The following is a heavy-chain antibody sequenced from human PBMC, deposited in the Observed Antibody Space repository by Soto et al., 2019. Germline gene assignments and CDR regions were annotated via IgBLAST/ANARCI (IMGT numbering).Heavy chain of an antibody. J-gene: IGHJ1*01. D-gene: IGHD1-1*01. Sequence: GSLRLSCAAAGFTVSSNYMSWVRQAPGKGLEWVSVIYSGGSTYYADAVKGRFTISRHNSKNTLYLQMNSLRAEDTDVYYCARACRTPRNTYLQHWRPGTLLTVST. V-gene: IGHV3-53*01. CDR3: ARACRTPRNTYLQH. CDR2: IYSGGST. CDR1: GFTVSSNY.